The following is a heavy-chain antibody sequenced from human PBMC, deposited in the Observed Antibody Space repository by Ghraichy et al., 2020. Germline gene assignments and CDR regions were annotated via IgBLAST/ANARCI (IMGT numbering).Heavy chain of an antibody. CDR2: ISYDGTKK. Sequence: GGSLRLSCAASGFTFSSHDMHWVRQAPGKGLEWVALISYDGTKKYYVDSVKGRFTISRDNSKNTLYLQMNSLRGEDTAVYYCARDLARGGYQRLPNYYYCGLGGWGQGTTVNGSS. CDR3: ARDLARGGYQRLPNYYYCGLGG. D-gene: IGHD2-2*01. V-gene: IGHV3-30*03. J-gene: IGHJ6*01. CDR1: GFTFSSHD.